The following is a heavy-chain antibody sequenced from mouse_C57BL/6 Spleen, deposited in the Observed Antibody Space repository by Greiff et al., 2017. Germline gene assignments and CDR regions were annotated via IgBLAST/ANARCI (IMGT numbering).Heavy chain of an antibody. V-gene: IGHV5-6*01. D-gene: IGHD3-3*01. J-gene: IGHJ2*01. CDR1: GFTFSSYG. CDR2: ISSGGSYT. CDR3: ARIEKGTYFDY. Sequence: EVQVVESGGDLVKPGGSLKLSCAASGFTFSSYGMSWVRQTPDKRLEWVATISSGGSYTYYPDSVKGRFTISRDNAKNTLYLQMSSLKSEDTAMYYCARIEKGTYFDYWGQGTTLTVSS.